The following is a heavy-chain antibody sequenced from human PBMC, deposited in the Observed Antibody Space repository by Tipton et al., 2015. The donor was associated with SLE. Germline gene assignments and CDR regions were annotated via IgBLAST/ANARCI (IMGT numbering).Heavy chain of an antibody. CDR2: INHSGRT. J-gene: IGHJ4*02. D-gene: IGHD3-10*01. CDR3: ARGGRGAKTDY. Sequence: TLSLTCAVYGGSFSGYYWSWIRQPPGKGLEWIGEINHSGRTNYNPSLKSRVTMSVDTSKNQFSLKLSSVTAADTAVYYCARGGRGAKTDYWGQGTLVTVSS. CDR1: GGSFSGYY. V-gene: IGHV4-34*01.